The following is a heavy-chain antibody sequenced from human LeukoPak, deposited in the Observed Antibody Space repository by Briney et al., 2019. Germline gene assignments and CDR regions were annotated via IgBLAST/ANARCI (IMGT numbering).Heavy chain of an antibody. Sequence: GSSVKVSCKASGGTFSSYAISWVRQAPGQGLEWMGGIIPIFGTANYAQKLQGRVTMTTDTSTSTAYMELRSLRSDDTAVYYCARDPLMVRGRIQGFFDYWGQGTLVTVSS. V-gene: IGHV1-69*05. J-gene: IGHJ4*02. CDR2: IIPIFGTA. CDR3: ARDPLMVRGRIQGFFDY. CDR1: GGTFSSYA. D-gene: IGHD3-10*01.